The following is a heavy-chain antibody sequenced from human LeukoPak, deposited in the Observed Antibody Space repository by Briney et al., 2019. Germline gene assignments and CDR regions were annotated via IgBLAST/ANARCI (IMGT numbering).Heavy chain of an antibody. D-gene: IGHD6-19*01. V-gene: IGHV1-46*01. Sequence: VASVKVSCKASGYTFTSYYMHWVRQAPGQGLEWMGIINPSGGSTSYAQKFQGRVTMTRDTSTSTVYMELSSLRSEDTAVYYCARKLGIAVADDVFDIWGQGQWSPSLQ. CDR1: GYTFTSYY. CDR3: ARKLGIAVADDVFDI. J-gene: IGHJ3*02. CDR2: INPSGGST.